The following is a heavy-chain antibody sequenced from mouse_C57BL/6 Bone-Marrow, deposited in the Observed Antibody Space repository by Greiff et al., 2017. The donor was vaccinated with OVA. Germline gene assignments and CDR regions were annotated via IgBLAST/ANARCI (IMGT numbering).Heavy chain of an antibody. CDR1: GFNIKDDY. J-gene: IGHJ3*01. V-gene: IGHV14-4*01. CDR2: IDPENGDT. CDR3: TTGYGSETWFAY. D-gene: IGHD1-1*01. Sequence: EVKLVESGAELVRPGASVKLSCTASGFNIKDDYMHWVKQRPEQGLEWIGWIDPENGDTEYASKFQGKATITADTSSNTAYLQLSSLTSEDTAVYYCTTGYGSETWFAYWGQGTLVTVSA.